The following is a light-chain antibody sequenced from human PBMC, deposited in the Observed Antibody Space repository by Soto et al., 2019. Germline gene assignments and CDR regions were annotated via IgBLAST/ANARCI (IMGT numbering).Light chain of an antibody. J-gene: IGLJ3*02. CDR2: EDS. V-gene: IGLV2-23*01. Sequence: QSALTQPASVSGSPGQSITISCTRTSSDVGSYNLVSWYQQNPGKAPKLMVYEDSKRPSGVSDRFSGSKSGNTASLTISGLHAEDEADYYCCSYAGSSTYVFGGGTKLTVL. CDR3: CSYAGSSTYV. CDR1: SSDVGSYNL.